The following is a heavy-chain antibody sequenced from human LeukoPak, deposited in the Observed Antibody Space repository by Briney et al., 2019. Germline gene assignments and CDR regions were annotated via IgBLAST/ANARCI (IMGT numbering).Heavy chain of an antibody. CDR3: ARVRGKTYYYDSSGLYFDY. CDR1: GGAFSGYY. CDR2: MIHSGSS. J-gene: IGHJ4*02. Sequence: SETLSLTCGVSGGAFSGYYWSWIRQAPGKGLEWIGEMIHSGSSNYNPSLKSRVTISVDTSKNQFSLKLSSVTAADTAVYYCARVRGKTYYYDSSGLYFDYWGQGTLVTVSS. V-gene: IGHV4-34*12. D-gene: IGHD3-22*01.